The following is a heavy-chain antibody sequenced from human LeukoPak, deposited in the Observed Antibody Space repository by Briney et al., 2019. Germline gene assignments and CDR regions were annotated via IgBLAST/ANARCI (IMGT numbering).Heavy chain of an antibody. CDR2: INSDGSST. CDR3: ARGRNGSIDY. CDR1: GFNVTTNY. D-gene: IGHD5-24*01. V-gene: IGHV3-74*01. Sequence: GGSLRLSCAASGFNVTTNYMSWVRQAPGKGLEWVSRINSDGSSTSYADSVKGRFTISRDNAKNTLYLQMNSLRAEDTAVYYCARGRNGSIDYWGQGTLVTVSS. J-gene: IGHJ4*02.